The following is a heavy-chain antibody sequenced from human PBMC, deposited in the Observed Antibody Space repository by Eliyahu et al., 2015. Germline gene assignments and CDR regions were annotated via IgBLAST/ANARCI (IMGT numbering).Heavy chain of an antibody. D-gene: IGHD2-15*01. CDR3: ARERYSMGY. CDR1: GYTFTTYY. V-gene: IGHV1-18*01. Sequence: QVQLMQSGDEVKKPGASVKVSXKXSGYTFTTYYITWVRQAPGQGLEWMGWISAKNGNTNYAQRLQSRVTMTRDTSTSTAYMELRSLTSDDTAVYYCARERYSMGYWGQGTLITVSA. J-gene: IGHJ4*02. CDR2: ISAKNGNT.